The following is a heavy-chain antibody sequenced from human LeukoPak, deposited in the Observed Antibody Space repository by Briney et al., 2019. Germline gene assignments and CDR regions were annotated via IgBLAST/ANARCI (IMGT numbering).Heavy chain of an antibody. CDR2: ISYDGNNK. J-gene: IGHJ6*02. Sequence: PGRSLRLSCAASGFTFSSYTMHWVRQAPGKGLEWVAVISYDGNNKYYAESVKGRFTISRDNSKNTLYLQVNSLRAEATAVYYCARAVQPLPNYYYGMDVWGQGTTVTVSS. D-gene: IGHD1-14*01. CDR1: GFTFSSYT. V-gene: IGHV3-30-3*01. CDR3: ARAVQPLPNYYYGMDV.